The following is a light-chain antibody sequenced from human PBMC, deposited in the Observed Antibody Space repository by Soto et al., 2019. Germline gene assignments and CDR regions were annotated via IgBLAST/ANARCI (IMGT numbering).Light chain of an antibody. CDR1: QSVSSN. Sequence: EIVRTQSPATLSVSPGERATVSCRASQSVSSNLAWYQKKPGQAPRLLIYGASTRATDIPARFSGSGSGTEYTLTISSLQSEDFAVYYCQQYNNWPPMYTFGQGTKLEIK. CDR2: GAS. J-gene: IGKJ2*01. CDR3: QQYNNWPPMYT. V-gene: IGKV3-15*01.